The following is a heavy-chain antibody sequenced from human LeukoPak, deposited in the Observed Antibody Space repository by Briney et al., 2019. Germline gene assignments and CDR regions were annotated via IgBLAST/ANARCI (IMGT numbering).Heavy chain of an antibody. V-gene: IGHV4-4*02. CDR1: GGSISSSNR. CDR2: IYHSGST. CDR3: ARRRYFDWLLSAFDI. Sequence: SGTLSLTCAVSGGSISSSNRWSWVRQPPGKGLEWIGEIYHSGSTNYNPSLKSRVTISVDKSKNQFSLKLSSVTAADTAVYYCARRRYFDWLLSAFDIWGQGTMVTVSS. D-gene: IGHD3-9*01. J-gene: IGHJ3*02.